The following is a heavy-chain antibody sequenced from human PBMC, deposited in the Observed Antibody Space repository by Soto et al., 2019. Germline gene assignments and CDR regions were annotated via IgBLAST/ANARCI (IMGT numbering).Heavy chain of an antibody. CDR3: VRDSHGDY. V-gene: IGHV3-74*01. J-gene: IGHJ4*02. CDR2: IDHDGPT. Sequence: EVQLVESGGGLVQPGGSLRLSCAGSGFTFSNYWMHWVRQAPGKGLEWVSRIDHDGPTDYADSVRGRFTISRDNAENTVYLQMNSLRPDDTAVYYCVRDSHGDYWGQGTLVTVSS. CDR1: GFTFSNYW.